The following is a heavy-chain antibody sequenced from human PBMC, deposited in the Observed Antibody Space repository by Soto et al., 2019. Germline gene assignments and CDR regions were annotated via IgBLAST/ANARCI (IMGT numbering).Heavy chain of an antibody. CDR2: ISAYNGKT. D-gene: IGHD4-17*01. Sequence: QVPLVQSGAEVKRPGASVKVSCKASGYTFTGYAFSWVRQAPGQVLEWMGWISAYNGKTIYSQKFQGRVTMTPDTSTTTAYLEVRSLRSDDAAVYYCARCASGYGDDGLSLKYWGQGTLVTVSS. J-gene: IGHJ1*01. V-gene: IGHV1-18*01. CDR1: GYTFTGYA. CDR3: ARCASGYGDDGLSLKY.